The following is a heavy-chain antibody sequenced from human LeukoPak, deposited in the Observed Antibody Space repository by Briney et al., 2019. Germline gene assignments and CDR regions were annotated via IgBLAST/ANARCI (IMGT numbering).Heavy chain of an antibody. J-gene: IGHJ4*02. D-gene: IGHD6-19*01. V-gene: IGHV4-59*01. CDR3: ARGARLRGWYSYYFAY. CDR1: GGSISSYY. Sequence: SETLSLTCTVSGGSISSYYWSWIRQPPGKGLEWIGSIYYSGSTNYNPSLKSRVTISVDTSKNQFSLKLSSVTAADTAVYYCARGARLRGWYSYYFAYWGQGTLVTVSS. CDR2: IYYSGST.